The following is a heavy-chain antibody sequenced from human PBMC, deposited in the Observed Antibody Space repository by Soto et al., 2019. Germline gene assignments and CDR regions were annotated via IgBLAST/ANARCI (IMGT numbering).Heavy chain of an antibody. Sequence: GGSLRLSCAASGFTFSSYGMHWVRQAPGKGLEWVAVISYDGSNKYYADSVKGRFTISRDNSKNTLYLQMNILITEDSAVYYCATVPYYYGSRSYYGDYYYCIDVWGQGTPVTVSS. CDR2: ISYDGSNK. CDR3: ATVPYYYGSRSYYGDYYYCIDV. V-gene: IGHV3-30*03. J-gene: IGHJ6*02. D-gene: IGHD3-10*01. CDR1: GFTFSSYG.